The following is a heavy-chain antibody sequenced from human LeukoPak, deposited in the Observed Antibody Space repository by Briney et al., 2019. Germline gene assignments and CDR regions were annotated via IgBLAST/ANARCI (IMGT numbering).Heavy chain of an antibody. CDR3: AKGNSASCYSAFDH. Sequence: GGSLRLSCAASGFTFSSYGMSWVRQAPGKGLEWVSAISGSGGSTYYADSVKGRFTISRDNSKNTLYLQMNSLSAEDAAVYYCAKGNSASCYSAFDHWSQGTLVTVSS. D-gene: IGHD2-2*02. CDR1: GFTFSSYG. V-gene: IGHV3-23*01. CDR2: ISGSGGST. J-gene: IGHJ4*02.